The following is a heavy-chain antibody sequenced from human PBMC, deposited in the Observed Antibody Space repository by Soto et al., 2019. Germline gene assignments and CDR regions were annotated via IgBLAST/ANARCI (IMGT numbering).Heavy chain of an antibody. J-gene: IGHJ3*02. V-gene: IGHV3-9*01. Sequence: EVQLVESGGGLVQPGRSLRLSCAASGFTFDDYAMHWVRQAPGKGLEWVSGISWNSGSIGYEDSVKGRFTISRDNAKNSLYMQMNSLRAEDTALYYCAKEALMVRGLDIWGQGTMVTVSS. CDR2: ISWNSGSI. D-gene: IGHD3-10*01. CDR3: AKEALMVRGLDI. CDR1: GFTFDDYA.